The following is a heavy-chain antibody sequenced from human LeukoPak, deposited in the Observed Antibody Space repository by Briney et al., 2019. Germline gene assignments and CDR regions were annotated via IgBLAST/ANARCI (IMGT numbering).Heavy chain of an antibody. J-gene: IGHJ6*03. Sequence: GASVKVSCKASGYTFTSYGISWVRQAPGQGLEGMGWISAYNGNTNYAQKLQGRVTMTTDTSTSTAYMELRSLRSDDTAVYYCARFVDYDFWSGYHYYYYYMDVWGKGTTVTVSS. V-gene: IGHV1-18*01. CDR1: GYTFTSYG. CDR3: ARFVDYDFWSGYHYYYYYMDV. D-gene: IGHD3-3*01. CDR2: ISAYNGNT.